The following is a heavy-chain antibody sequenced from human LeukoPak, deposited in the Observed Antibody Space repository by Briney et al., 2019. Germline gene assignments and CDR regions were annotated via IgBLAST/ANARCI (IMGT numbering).Heavy chain of an antibody. CDR3: ARVARFLLNWFDP. CDR1: GFTFSSYA. Sequence: PGGSLRLSCAASGFTFSSYAMCWVRQPPGKGLEWIGEINHSGSTNYNPSLKSRVTISVDTSKNQFSLKMRSVTAADTAVYYCARVARFLLNWFDPWGQGTLVTVSS. D-gene: IGHD3-3*01. CDR2: INHSGST. V-gene: IGHV4-34*01. J-gene: IGHJ5*02.